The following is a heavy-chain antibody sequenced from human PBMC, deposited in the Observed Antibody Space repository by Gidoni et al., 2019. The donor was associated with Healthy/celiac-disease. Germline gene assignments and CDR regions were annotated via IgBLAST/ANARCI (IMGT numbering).Heavy chain of an antibody. CDR1: GYSISSGYY. D-gene: IGHD3-10*01. J-gene: IGHJ4*02. Sequence: QVQLQESGPGLVKPSETLSLTCTVSGYSISSGYYWGWIRQPPGKGLEWIGSIYHSGSTYYNPSLKSRVTISVDTSKNQFSLKLSSVTAADTAVYYCARDSYGSGSMEDYWGQGTLVTVSS. V-gene: IGHV4-38-2*02. CDR3: ARDSYGSGSMEDY. CDR2: IYHSGST.